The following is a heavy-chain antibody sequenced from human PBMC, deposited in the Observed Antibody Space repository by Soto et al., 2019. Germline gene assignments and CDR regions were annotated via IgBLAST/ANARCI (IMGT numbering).Heavy chain of an antibody. V-gene: IGHV4-34*01. Sequence: QVQLQQWGAGLLKPSETLSLTCAVYGASFSGYYWSWIRQPPGKGLEWIGEINHSGSTNYNPSLKSRVTISVDTSKNQFSLKLSSVTAADTAVYYCAIGYGRNFDYWGQGTLVTVSS. CDR3: AIGYGRNFDY. J-gene: IGHJ4*02. D-gene: IGHD3-10*01. CDR1: GASFSGYY. CDR2: INHSGST.